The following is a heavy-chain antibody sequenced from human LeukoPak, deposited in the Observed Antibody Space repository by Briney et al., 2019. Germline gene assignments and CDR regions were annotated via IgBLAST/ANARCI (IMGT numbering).Heavy chain of an antibody. CDR3: AREGYDFWSGYLGEPYYYYGMDV. CDR2: IYTSGST. J-gene: IGHJ6*02. V-gene: IGHV4-61*02. Sequence: SETLSLTCTVSGGSLSSGSYYWSWIRQPAGKGLEWIGRIYTSGSTNYNPSLKSRVTISVDTSKNQFSLKLSSVTAADTAVYYCAREGYDFWSGYLGEPYYYYGMDVWGQGTTVTVSS. CDR1: GGSLSSGSYY. D-gene: IGHD3-3*01.